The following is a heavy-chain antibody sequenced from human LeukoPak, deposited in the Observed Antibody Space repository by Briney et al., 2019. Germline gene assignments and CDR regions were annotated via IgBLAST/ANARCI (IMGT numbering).Heavy chain of an antibody. CDR1: GFTFDDYA. V-gene: IGHV3-9*03. CDR3: AKADSSGYYAAFDI. J-gene: IGHJ3*02. Sequence: GGSLRLSCAPSGFTFDDYAMHWVRQAPGKGLEWVSGISWDSGSIGYAVSVKGRFTISRDNAKNSLYLQMNNLRAEDMALYYCAKADSSGYYAAFDIWGQGTMVTVSS. D-gene: IGHD3-22*01. CDR2: ISWDSGSI.